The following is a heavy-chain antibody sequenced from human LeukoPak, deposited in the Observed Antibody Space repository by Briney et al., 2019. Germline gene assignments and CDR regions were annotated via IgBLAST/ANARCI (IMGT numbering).Heavy chain of an antibody. V-gene: IGHV4-39*01. CDR1: GGSISSSSYY. CDR2: IYCSGST. D-gene: IGHD6-19*01. CDR3: ARLTVEGWFVDY. Sequence: PSETLSLTCTVSGGSISSSSYYWGWIRQPPGKGLEWIGSIYCSGSTYYNPSLKSRVTISVDTSKNQFSLKLSSVTAADTAVYYCARLTVEGWFVDYWGQGTLVTVSS. J-gene: IGHJ4*02.